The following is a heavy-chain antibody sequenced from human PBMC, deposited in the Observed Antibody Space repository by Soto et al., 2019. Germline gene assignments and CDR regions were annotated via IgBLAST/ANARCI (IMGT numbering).Heavy chain of an antibody. CDR2: MNAYNGNT. J-gene: IGHJ4*02. D-gene: IGHD2-21*01. V-gene: IGHV1-18*01. Sequence: ASVKASCKASGYTFSSYAISWVRQAPAQGLEWMAWMNAYNGNTKYAQKFQGRVTITTDTSTSTVYMELRSLTSDDTAVYYCGRDCVTLTKGFSGYWGRETQVAICS. CDR3: GRDCVTLTKGFSGY. CDR1: GYTFSSYA.